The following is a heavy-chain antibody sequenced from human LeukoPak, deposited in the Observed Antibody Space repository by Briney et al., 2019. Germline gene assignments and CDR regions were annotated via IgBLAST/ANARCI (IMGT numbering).Heavy chain of an antibody. D-gene: IGHD3-10*01. CDR3: ARDSGFGELVTYYFDY. CDR2: IWYDGSTK. CDR1: GFNFSNYG. V-gene: IGHV3-33*01. Sequence: GGSLRLSCAASGFNFSNYGMHWVRQVPGKGLEWVAVIWYDGSTKYYANYVKGQFTVSRDNSKNTLYLQMNILRPEDTAIYYCARDSGFGELVTYYFDYWGQGTLVTVSS. J-gene: IGHJ4*02.